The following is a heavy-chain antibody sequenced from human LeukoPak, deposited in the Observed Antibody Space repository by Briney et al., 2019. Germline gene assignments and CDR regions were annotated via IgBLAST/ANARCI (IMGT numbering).Heavy chain of an antibody. J-gene: IGHJ4*02. CDR1: GFTFSSYS. Sequence: GGSLRLSCAASGFTFSSYSMNWVRQAPGKGLEWVSFISSSSSYIYYADSVKGRFAISRDNARNSLYLQMNSLRAEDTAVYYCARDKYGDQYYFDYWGQGTLVTVSS. V-gene: IGHV3-21*01. CDR2: ISSSSSYI. D-gene: IGHD4-17*01. CDR3: ARDKYGDQYYFDY.